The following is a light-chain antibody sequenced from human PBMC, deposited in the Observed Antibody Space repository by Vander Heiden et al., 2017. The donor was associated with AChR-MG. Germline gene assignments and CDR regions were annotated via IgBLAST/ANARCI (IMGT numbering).Light chain of an antibody. CDR1: SSDVGGYDY. V-gene: IGLV2-14*03. CDR2: DVH. J-gene: IGLJ2*01. CDR3: SSYTTTSTVVL. Sequence: QSALTPPASVSGSPGQSSIISCTGTSSDVGGYDYVSWYQQHPGKAPKLMIYDVHNRPSGVSHRFSGSKSGNTASLTISGLQAEDEADYYCSSYTTTSTVVLFGGGTKLTVL.